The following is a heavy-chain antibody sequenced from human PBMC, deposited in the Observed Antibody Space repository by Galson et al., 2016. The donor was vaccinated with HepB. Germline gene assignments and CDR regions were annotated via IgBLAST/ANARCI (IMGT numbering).Heavy chain of an antibody. D-gene: IGHD3-22*01. CDR2: IIPIFGIA. CDR3: ARGVAVVIQVGYAMDV. J-gene: IGHJ6*02. Sequence: SVKVSCTASGGTFSSYGISWVRQAPGQGLEWMGGIIPIFGIADYAQKFQGRVTITADESTTTPYMELSSLSSEDTAIYYCARGVAVVIQVGYAMDVWGQGITVTVSS. V-gene: IGHV1-69*13. CDR1: GGTFSSYG.